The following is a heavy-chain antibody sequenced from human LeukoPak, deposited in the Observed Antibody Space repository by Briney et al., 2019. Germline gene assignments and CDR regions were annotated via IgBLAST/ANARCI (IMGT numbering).Heavy chain of an antibody. Sequence: PSETLSLTCAVYGGSFSGYYWSWIRQPPGKGLEWIGEINHSGSTNYNPSLKSRVTISVDTSKNQFSLKLSSVTAADTAVYYCARAYYDILTGYYSFDYWGREPWSPSPQ. D-gene: IGHD3-9*01. CDR1: GGSFSGYY. CDR2: INHSGST. CDR3: ARAYYDILTGYYSFDY. V-gene: IGHV4-34*01. J-gene: IGHJ4*02.